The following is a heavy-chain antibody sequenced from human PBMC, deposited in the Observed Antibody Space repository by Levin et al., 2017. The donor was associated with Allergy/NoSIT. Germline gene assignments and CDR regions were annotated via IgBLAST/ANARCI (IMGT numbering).Heavy chain of an antibody. Sequence: LSLTCAASGFTFSSYSMNWVRQAPGKGLEWVSSISSSSSYIYYADSVKGRFTISRDNAKNSLYLQMNSLRAEDTAVYYCARDRASVNYDFWSGYLGYYMDVWGKGTTVTVSS. CDR2: ISSSSSYI. CDR1: GFTFSSYS. CDR3: ARDRASVNYDFWSGYLGYYMDV. V-gene: IGHV3-21*01. J-gene: IGHJ6*03. D-gene: IGHD3-3*01.